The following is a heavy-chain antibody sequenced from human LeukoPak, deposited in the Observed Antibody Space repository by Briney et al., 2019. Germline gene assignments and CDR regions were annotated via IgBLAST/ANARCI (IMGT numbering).Heavy chain of an antibody. V-gene: IGHV3-30*02. CDR2: ILYDGNNK. J-gene: IGHJ4*02. D-gene: IGHD6-13*01. Sequence: GGSLRLSCAASGFTFSSYGMHWVRQAPGKGLEWVALILYDGNNKYCADSVKGRFTISRDNSKNTLSLQMNSLRAEDTAVYYCAKSTVDYSTLPLLAYWGQGTLVTVSS. CDR1: GFTFSSYG. CDR3: AKSTVDYSTLPLLAY.